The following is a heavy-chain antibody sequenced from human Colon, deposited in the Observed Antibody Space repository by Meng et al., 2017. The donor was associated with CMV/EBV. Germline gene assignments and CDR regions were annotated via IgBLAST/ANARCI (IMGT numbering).Heavy chain of an antibody. J-gene: IGHJ3*02. CDR2: ISPNNGHT. V-gene: IGHV1-18*01. D-gene: IGHD2-15*01. Sequence: ASVKVSCKASGYIFTNYAITWVRQAPGQGLEWMGWISPNNGHTTYAQKFQDRVTMTRDTSTSTAYLELRNLRSDETAVYYCARTGHTTLRLPRPFDIWGQGTMVTVSS. CDR1: GYIFTNYA. CDR3: ARTGHTTLRLPRPFDI.